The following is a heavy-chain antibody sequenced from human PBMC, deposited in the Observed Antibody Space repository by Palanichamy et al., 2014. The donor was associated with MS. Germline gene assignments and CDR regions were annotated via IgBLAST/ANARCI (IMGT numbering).Heavy chain of an antibody. Sequence: QVQLQESGPGLVKPSETLSTTCTVSGYSINNECFWGWIRQPPGKGLEWIGSIYHGGSTYYNPSLKRRVTISVDTSKNHFSLELSSVTAADTAVYYCARSYGDYVDPFFDYWGRGILVTVSS. J-gene: IGHJ4*02. V-gene: IGHV4-38-2*02. D-gene: IGHD4-17*01. CDR2: IYHGGST. CDR1: GYSINNECF. CDR3: ARSYGDYVDPFFDY.